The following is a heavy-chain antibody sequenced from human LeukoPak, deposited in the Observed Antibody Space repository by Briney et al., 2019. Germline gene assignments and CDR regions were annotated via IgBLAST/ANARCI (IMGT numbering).Heavy chain of an antibody. J-gene: IGHJ6*04. Sequence: PGGSLRLSCAASGFTFSSYAMHWVRQAPGKGLEWVAVIWYDGSNKYYADSVKGRFTISRDNSKNTLYLQMNSLRAEDTAVYYCARDRYYYGSGYGMDVWGKGTTVTVSS. V-gene: IGHV3-33*08. CDR1: GFTFSSYA. D-gene: IGHD3-10*01. CDR2: IWYDGSNK. CDR3: ARDRYYYGSGYGMDV.